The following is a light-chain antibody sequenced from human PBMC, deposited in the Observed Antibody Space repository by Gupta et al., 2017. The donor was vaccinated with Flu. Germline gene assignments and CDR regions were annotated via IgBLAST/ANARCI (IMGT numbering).Light chain of an antibody. J-gene: IGKJ1*01. CDR1: QSIRRY. Sequence: GDRVTITCRATQSIRRYINWYQQKPGEAPKLLIYVASSLQSGVPSRFSGSGSGTDFTLTISSLQPEDFATYYCQQTYSSLSTFGQGTKVEIK. CDR2: VAS. CDR3: QQTYSSLST. V-gene: IGKV1-39*01.